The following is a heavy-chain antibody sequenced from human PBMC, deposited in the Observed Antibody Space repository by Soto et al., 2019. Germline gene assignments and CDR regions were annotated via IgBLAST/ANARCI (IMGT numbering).Heavy chain of an antibody. J-gene: IGHJ4*02. Sequence: PGGSLRLSCSASGFTFNSYAMHWVRQAPGKGLEFVSAISSYGADTYYADSVKGRFAISRDNSKNTLYLQMSSLRAEDTAQYYCVKEGYMRSDWYGQFDYWGQGALVTVSS. CDR2: ISSYGADT. V-gene: IGHV3-64D*06. CDR1: GFTFNSYA. CDR3: VKEGYMRSDWYGQFDY. D-gene: IGHD6-19*01.